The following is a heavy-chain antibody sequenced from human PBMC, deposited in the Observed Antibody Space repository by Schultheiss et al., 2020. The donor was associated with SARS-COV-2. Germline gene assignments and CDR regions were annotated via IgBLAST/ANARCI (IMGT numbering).Heavy chain of an antibody. CDR3: ARGRYYDFWSGYYRPNYYYAMDV. CDR2: INHSGST. Sequence: SETLSLTCAVYGGSFSGYYWSWIRQPPGKGLEWIGEINHSGSTNYNPSLKSRVTISVDTSKNQFSLKLSSVTAADTAVYYCARGRYYDFWSGYYRPNYYYAMDVWGHGTTVTVSS. V-gene: IGHV4-34*01. CDR1: GGSFSGYY. J-gene: IGHJ6*02. D-gene: IGHD3-3*01.